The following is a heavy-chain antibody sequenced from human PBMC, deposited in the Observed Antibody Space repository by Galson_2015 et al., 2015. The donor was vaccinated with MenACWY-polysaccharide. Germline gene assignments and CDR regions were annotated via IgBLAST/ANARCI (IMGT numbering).Heavy chain of an antibody. V-gene: IGHV4-31*03. CDR3: AMSKVTSGSFGWFGP. Sequence: TLSLTCTVSGAPINSGGHYWTRIRQHPEKGLEWIGYIYYSGFTKANPFLKRRVFVSMETFKNQFSLRLSSVTAADTAVYYCAMSKVTSGSFGWFGPWGQGILVTVSS. J-gene: IGHJ5*02. D-gene: IGHD3-10*01. CDR2: IYYSGFT. CDR1: GAPINSGGHY.